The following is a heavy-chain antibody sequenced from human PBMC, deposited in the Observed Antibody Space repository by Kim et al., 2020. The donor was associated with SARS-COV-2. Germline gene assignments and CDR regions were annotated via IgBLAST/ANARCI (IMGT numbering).Heavy chain of an antibody. V-gene: IGHV3-48*02. CDR2: ISSSSSTI. D-gene: IGHD2-15*01. Sequence: GGSLRLSCAASGFTFSSYSMNWVRQAPGKGLEWVSYISSSSSTIYCADSVKGRFTISRDNAKNSLYLQMNSLRDEDTAVYYCARDAATVNYYYGMDVWGQGTTVTVSS. CDR3: ARDAATVNYYYGMDV. J-gene: IGHJ6*02. CDR1: GFTFSSYS.